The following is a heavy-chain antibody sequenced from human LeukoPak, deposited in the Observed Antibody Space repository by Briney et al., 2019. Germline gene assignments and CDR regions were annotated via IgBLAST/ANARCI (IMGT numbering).Heavy chain of an antibody. CDR2: ISGSGGST. V-gene: IGHV3-23*01. D-gene: IGHD1-26*01. J-gene: IGHJ3*02. CDR3: ATDPQWGI. CDR1: GFTFSSYW. Sequence: GGSLRLSCAASGFTFSSYWMHWVRQAPGKGLEWVSAISGSGGSTYYADSVKGRFTISRDNSKNTLYLQMNSLNIEDTAVYYCATDPQWGIWGQGTMVTVSS.